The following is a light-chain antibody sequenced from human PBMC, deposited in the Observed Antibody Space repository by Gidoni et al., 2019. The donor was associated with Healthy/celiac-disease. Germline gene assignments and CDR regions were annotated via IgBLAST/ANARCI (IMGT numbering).Light chain of an antibody. V-gene: IGKV3-20*01. CDR2: GAS. CDR3: QQYGSSPPWT. J-gene: IGKJ1*01. CDR1: QSVSSSY. Sequence: EIVLTQSPGTLSLSPGERATLACRASQSVSSSYLAWYQQKPGQAPRLLIYGASSRATGIPERFSGSGSGTDFILTISRLEPEDFAVYYCQQYGSSPPWTFGQGTKVEIK.